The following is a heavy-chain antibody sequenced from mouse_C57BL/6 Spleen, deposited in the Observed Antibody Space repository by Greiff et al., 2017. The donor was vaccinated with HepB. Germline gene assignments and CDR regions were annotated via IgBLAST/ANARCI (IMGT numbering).Heavy chain of an antibody. Sequence: EVKVVESGGGLVKPGGSLKLSCAASGFTFSSYAMSWVRQTPEKRLEWVATISDGGSYTYYPDNVKGRFTISIDNAKNNLYMQMSHLKSEDTAMYYCAREGTTVVAEYYFDYWGQGTTLTVSS. CDR1: GFTFSSYA. D-gene: IGHD1-1*01. J-gene: IGHJ2*01. CDR2: ISDGGSYT. V-gene: IGHV5-4*01. CDR3: AREGTTVVAEYYFDY.